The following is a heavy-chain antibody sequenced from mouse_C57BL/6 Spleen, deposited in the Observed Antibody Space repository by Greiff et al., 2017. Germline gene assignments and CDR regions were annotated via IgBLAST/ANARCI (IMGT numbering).Heavy chain of an antibody. Sequence: EVQVVESGGGLVKPGGSLKLSCAASGFTFCDYGMHWVRQAPEKGLEWVAYISSGSSTISSADSVKGRFTISRDNAKNTLFLQMTSLRSEDTAMYYCARLGLRRDWYFDVWGTGTTVTVAS. CDR1: GFTFCDYG. D-gene: IGHD2-4*01. J-gene: IGHJ1*03. CDR2: ISSGSSTI. V-gene: IGHV5-17*01. CDR3: ARLGLRRDWYFDV.